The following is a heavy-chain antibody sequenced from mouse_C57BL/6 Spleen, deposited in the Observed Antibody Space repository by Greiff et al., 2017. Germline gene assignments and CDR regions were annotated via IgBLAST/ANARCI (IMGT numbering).Heavy chain of an antibody. V-gene: IGHV1-59*01. Sequence: QVQLQQPGAELVKPGASVKVSCKASGYTFTSYWLHWVKQRPGQGLEWIGVIDPSDSYTNYNQKFKGKATLTVDTSSSTAYMQLSSLTSEDSAVYYCARTVDDGSSAWFAYWGQGTLVTVSA. J-gene: IGHJ3*01. CDR3: ARTVDDGSSAWFAY. CDR2: IDPSDSYT. CDR1: GYTFTSYW. D-gene: IGHD1-1*01.